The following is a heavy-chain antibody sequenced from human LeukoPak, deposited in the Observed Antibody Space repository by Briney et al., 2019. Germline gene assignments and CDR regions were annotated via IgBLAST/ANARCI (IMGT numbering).Heavy chain of an antibody. D-gene: IGHD4-17*01. Sequence: GRSLRLSCAASGFTFSSYGMHWVRQAPGKGLEWVAVISYDGSNKYYADSVKGRFTISRDNSKNTLYLQMNSLRAEDTAVYYCAGTTVTTAYDDYWGQGTLVTVSS. V-gene: IGHV3-30*03. CDR1: GFTFSSYG. CDR2: ISYDGSNK. J-gene: IGHJ4*02. CDR3: AGTTVTTAYDDY.